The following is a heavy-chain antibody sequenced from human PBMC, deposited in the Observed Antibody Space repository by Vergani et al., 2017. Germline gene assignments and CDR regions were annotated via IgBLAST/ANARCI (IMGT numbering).Heavy chain of an antibody. J-gene: IGHJ5*02. CDR2: ISYDGSNK. CDR1: GFTFSSYA. V-gene: IGHV3-30-3*01. Sequence: QVQLVESGGGVVQPGRSLRLSCAASGFTFSSYAMHWVRQAPGKGLEWVAVISYDGSNKYYADSVTGRFTISRDNSKNTLYLQMNSLRAEDTAVYYCARDRSGGSVFGFDPWGQGTLVTVSS. D-gene: IGHD3-16*01. CDR3: ARDRSGGSVFGFDP.